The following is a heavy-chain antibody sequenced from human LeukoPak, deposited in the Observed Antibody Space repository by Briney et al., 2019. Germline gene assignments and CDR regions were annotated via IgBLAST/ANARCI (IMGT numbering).Heavy chain of an antibody. D-gene: IGHD3-22*01. V-gene: IGHV7-4-1*02. CDR3: ARERNDCYGSSGCVGDSYMDV. Sequence: ASVKVSCKASGYTFTSYAMNWVRQAPGQGLEWMGWINTNTGNPTYAQGFTGRFVFSLDTSVSTAYLQISSLKADDTAVYYCARERNDCYGSSGCVGDSYMDVWGKGTTVTVSS. CDR2: INTNTGNP. CDR1: GYTFTSYA. J-gene: IGHJ6*03.